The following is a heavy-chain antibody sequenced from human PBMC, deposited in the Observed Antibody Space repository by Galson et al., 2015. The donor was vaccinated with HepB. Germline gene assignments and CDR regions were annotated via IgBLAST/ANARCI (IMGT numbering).Heavy chain of an antibody. CDR1: GGSISGSSYS. J-gene: IGHJ1*01. CDR3: ARARPDDQFEN. CDR2: IYYGGST. D-gene: IGHD1-1*01. Sequence: SETLSLTCTVSGGSISGSSYSWAWIRQPPGKGLEWIGGIYYGGSTYYNPSLKSRVTISADTPKKQFSLKLTSVTAADTAVYYCARARPDDQFENWGQGTLVTVSS. V-gene: IGHV4-39*01.